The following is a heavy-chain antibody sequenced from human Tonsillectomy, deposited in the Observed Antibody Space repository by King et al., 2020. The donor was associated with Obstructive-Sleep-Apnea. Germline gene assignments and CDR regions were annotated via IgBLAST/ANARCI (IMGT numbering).Heavy chain of an antibody. J-gene: IGHJ1*01. V-gene: IGHV3-7*03. Sequence: VQLVQSGGGLVQPGGSQRLSCAASGFTFSSYWMSWVRQAPGKGLEWVANIKQDGGDKYYVDSVKGRFTISRDNAKNSLYLQMNSLRAEDTSVYYCAREAESGWYAQQEYFQHWRQGTMVTVSS. CDR1: GFTFSSYW. CDR3: AREAESGWYAQQEYFQH. D-gene: IGHD6-19*01. CDR2: IKQDGGDK.